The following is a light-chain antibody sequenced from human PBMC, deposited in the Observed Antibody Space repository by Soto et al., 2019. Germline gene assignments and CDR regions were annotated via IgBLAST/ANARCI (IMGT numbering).Light chain of an antibody. Sequence: QSALTQPPSVSGAPGQGVTISCTGSSSNIGAHYDVHWYQQLPGTAPKLLIYGNSNRPSGVPDRFSGSKSGTSASLAITGLQAEDEADYYCQSYDNSLSVYVFGTGTKVTVL. CDR3: QSYDNSLSVYV. CDR2: GNS. CDR1: SSNIGAHYD. J-gene: IGLJ1*01. V-gene: IGLV1-40*01.